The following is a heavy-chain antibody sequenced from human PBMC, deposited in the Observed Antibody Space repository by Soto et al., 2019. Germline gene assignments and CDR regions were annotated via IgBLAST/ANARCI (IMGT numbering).Heavy chain of an antibody. CDR3: AKVSVYGDYIYY. CDR1: GFTFSSYA. Sequence: EVQLLESGGGLVQPGGSLRLSCAASGFTFSSYAMSWVRQAPGKGLEWVSAISGSGGSTYYADSVKGPFTISRDNSKNTLYLQMDSLRAVDTAVYYCAKVSVYGDYIYYWGQGTLVTVSS. V-gene: IGHV3-23*01. D-gene: IGHD4-17*01. CDR2: ISGSGGST. J-gene: IGHJ4*02.